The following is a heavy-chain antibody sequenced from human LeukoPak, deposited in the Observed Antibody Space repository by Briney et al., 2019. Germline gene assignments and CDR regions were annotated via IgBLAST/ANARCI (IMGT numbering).Heavy chain of an antibody. CDR3: TREAVLWFGLYSFDY. CDR2: ISYDGVDK. Sequence: PGGSLRLSCAASQFIFNNYAMSWVRQAPGKGLEWVASISYDGVDKYYADSLKGRFTVSRDNAKNSMYLQMNNLRSDDTAVYYCTREAVLWFGLYSFDYWGPGILVTVAS. D-gene: IGHD3-10*01. J-gene: IGHJ4*02. CDR1: QFIFNNYA. V-gene: IGHV3-30-3*01.